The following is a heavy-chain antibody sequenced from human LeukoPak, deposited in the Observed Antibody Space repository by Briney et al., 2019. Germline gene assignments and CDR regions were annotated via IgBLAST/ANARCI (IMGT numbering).Heavy chain of an antibody. V-gene: IGHV1-46*01. CDR2: INPSGGST. Sequence: GASVKVSCKASGYTFTSYYMHWVRHAPGQGLEWMGIINPSGGSTSYAQKFQGRVTMTRDTSTSIVYMELSSLRSEDTAVYYCASEPVEMATTPSYWGQGTLVTVSS. D-gene: IGHD5-24*01. CDR3: ASEPVEMATTPSY. J-gene: IGHJ4*02. CDR1: GYTFTSYY.